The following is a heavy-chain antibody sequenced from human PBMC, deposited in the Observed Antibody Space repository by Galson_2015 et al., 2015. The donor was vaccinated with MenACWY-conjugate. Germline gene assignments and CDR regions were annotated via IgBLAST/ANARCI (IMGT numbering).Heavy chain of an antibody. CDR1: GFSLSTSGVG. J-gene: IGHJ5*02. CDR3: AHSLGYCSGGSCYGFDP. Sequence: PALVKPTQTLALTCTFSGFSLSTSGVGVGWIRQPPGKALEWLALIYWDDDKRYSPSLKSRLTITKDTSKNQVVLTMTNMDPVDTATYYCAHSLGYCSGGSCYGFDPWGQGTLVTVSS. D-gene: IGHD2-15*01. V-gene: IGHV2-5*02. CDR2: IYWDDDK.